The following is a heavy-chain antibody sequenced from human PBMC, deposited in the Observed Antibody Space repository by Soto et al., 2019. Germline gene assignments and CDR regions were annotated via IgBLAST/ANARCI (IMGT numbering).Heavy chain of an antibody. D-gene: IGHD6-13*01. CDR3: AKGASSSSFAY. CDR1: GFPFSAYS. V-gene: IGHV3-23*01. CDR2: TSGSGGST. J-gene: IGHJ4*02. Sequence: PGGFLRLSCVAFGFPFSAYSISWVRQTPGKGLGWVSSTSGSGGSTYYADSVKGRFTFSRDNSKITLYLQMNSLRAEDTALYYCAKGASSSSFAYWGQGTLVTVSS.